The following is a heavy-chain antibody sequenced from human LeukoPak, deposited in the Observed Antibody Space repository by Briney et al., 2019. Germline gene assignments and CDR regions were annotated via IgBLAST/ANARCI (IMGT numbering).Heavy chain of an antibody. CDR3: AREGVWGNSYFDY. Sequence: SVKVSCKASGGTFSSYAISWVRQAPGQGLEWMGGIIPIFGTANYAQKFQGRVTITADKSTSTAYMELSSLRSEDTAVYYCAREGVWGNSYFDYWGQGTLVTVSS. V-gene: IGHV1-69*06. CDR2: IIPIFGTA. J-gene: IGHJ4*02. D-gene: IGHD4-23*01. CDR1: GGTFSSYA.